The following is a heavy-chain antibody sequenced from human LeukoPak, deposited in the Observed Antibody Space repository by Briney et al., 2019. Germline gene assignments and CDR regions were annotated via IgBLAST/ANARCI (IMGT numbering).Heavy chain of an antibody. CDR2: IYPGDSDT. CDR1: GYTFTSYW. CDR3: ARTGEYHSYMDV. V-gene: IGHV5-51*01. J-gene: IGHJ6*03. Sequence: GESLKISCQGSGYTFTSYWIGWVRQMPGKGLEWMGIIYPGDSDTRYGPSFQGRVTISVDKSISTAYLQWSSLKASDTAMYYCARTGEYHSYMDVWGKGTTVTISS. D-gene: IGHD1-14*01.